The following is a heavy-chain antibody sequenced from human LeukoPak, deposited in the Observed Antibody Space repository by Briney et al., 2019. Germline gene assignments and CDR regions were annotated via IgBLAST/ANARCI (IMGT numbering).Heavy chain of an antibody. CDR2: IKQDGSET. V-gene: IGHV3-7*01. CDR1: GFTFSNYW. D-gene: IGHD3-3*01. CDR3: ARDFWGAYRVDYFDY. Sequence: GGSLRLSCAASGFTFSNYWMSWVRRAPGKGLGWVANIKQDGSETYYVDSVRGRFTISRDNAKNSLYLQMNSLRAEDTAAYYCARDFWGAYRVDYFDYWGQGTLVTVSS. J-gene: IGHJ4*02.